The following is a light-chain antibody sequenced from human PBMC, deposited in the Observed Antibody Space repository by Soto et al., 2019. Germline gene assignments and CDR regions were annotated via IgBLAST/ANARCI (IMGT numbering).Light chain of an antibody. CDR2: RNN. Sequence: QSVLTQPPSVSGTPGQWITISCSGSSSDIVTNYVYWYQQLPGAAPKLLIYRNNQRPSGVPDRFSGSKSGTSASLAISGLRSEDEAEYHCAGWDDSLSGFYVFGTGTKLTVL. CDR3: AGWDDSLSGFYV. J-gene: IGLJ1*01. V-gene: IGLV1-47*01. CDR1: SSDIVTNY.